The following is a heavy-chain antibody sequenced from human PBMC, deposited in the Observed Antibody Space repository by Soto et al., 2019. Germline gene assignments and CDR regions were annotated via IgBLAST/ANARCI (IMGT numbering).Heavy chain of an antibody. Sequence: GGSLRLSCAASGFTFSSYGMHWVRQAPGKGLEWVAVIWYDGSNKYYADSVKGRFTISRDNSKNTLYLEMNSLRAEDTAVYYCAREYGSGSFDYWGQGTLVTVSS. CDR1: GFTFSSYG. CDR2: IWYDGSNK. J-gene: IGHJ4*02. CDR3: AREYGSGSFDY. V-gene: IGHV3-33*01. D-gene: IGHD3-10*01.